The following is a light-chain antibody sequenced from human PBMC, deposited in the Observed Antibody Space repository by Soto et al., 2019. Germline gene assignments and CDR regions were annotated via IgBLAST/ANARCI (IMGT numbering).Light chain of an antibody. CDR3: SSYTSSSTQV. J-gene: IGLJ3*02. CDR1: SSDVGGYNY. CDR2: DVS. V-gene: IGLV2-14*01. Sequence: QSALTQPASVSGSPGQSITISCTGTSSDVGGYNYVSWYQQHPGKAPKLMIDDVSNRPSGVSNRFSGSKSGNTASLTISGLYAEDEADYYCSSYTSSSTQVFGGGTKLTV.